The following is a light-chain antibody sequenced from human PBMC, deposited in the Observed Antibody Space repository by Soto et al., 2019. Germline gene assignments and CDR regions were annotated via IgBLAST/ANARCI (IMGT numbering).Light chain of an antibody. CDR1: QSVSSH. V-gene: IGKV3-15*01. J-gene: IGKJ5*01. CDR2: DAS. CDR3: QQYDSWPIT. Sequence: EIVMTQSPATLSVSPGEGATVSCRASQSVSSHFAWYQHKPGQAPRLLFYDASTRATGIPARFSGSGSGTEFTLTISSLQSEDFAVYYCQQYDSWPITFGQGTRLEIK.